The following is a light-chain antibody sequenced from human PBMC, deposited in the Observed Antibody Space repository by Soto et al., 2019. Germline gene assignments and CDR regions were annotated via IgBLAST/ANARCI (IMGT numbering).Light chain of an antibody. J-gene: IGKJ5*01. V-gene: IGKV3-15*01. CDR3: QQYGYSPIT. CDR2: GAS. CDR1: QSVSSS. Sequence: VMKQSPATLSVSPGERATLSCRASQSVSSSLAWYQQKPGQAPRLLIYGASTRASGIPARFSGSGSGTDFTLTISSLEPEDFAVYYCQQYGYSPITFGQGTLLEIK.